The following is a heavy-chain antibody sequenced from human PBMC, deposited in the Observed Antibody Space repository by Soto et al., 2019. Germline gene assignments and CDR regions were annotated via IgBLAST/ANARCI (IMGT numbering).Heavy chain of an antibody. CDR3: ARKSYYDFWSGYYVRAGGWFDP. CDR2: IYYSGST. V-gene: IGHV4-59*01. J-gene: IGHJ5*02. CDR1: GGSISSYY. Sequence: PSETLSLTCTVSGGSISSYYWSWIRQPPGKGLEWIGYIYYSGSTNYNPSLKSRVTISVDTSKNQFSLKLSSVTAADTAVYYCARKSYYDFWSGYYVRAGGWFDPLVQVTLVAVSS. D-gene: IGHD3-3*01.